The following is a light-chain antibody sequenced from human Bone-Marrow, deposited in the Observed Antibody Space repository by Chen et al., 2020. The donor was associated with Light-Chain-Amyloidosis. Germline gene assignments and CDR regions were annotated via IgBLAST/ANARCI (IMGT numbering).Light chain of an antibody. V-gene: IGLV3-25*03. CDR2: RDT. J-gene: IGLJ2*01. Sequence: SYELTQPPSVSVSPGQTARITCSGDDLPTKYAYWYQQKPGQAPMLVIHRDTERPSGISERFSGSSSGTTATLTNSGVQAEDEADYHCQSADSSGTYEVIFGGGTKLTVL. CDR3: QSADSSGTYEVI. CDR1: DLPTKY.